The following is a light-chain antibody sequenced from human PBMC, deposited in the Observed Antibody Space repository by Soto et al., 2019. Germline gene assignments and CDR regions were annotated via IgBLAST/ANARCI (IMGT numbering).Light chain of an antibody. CDR1: QSVSSNY. CDR2: GAS. J-gene: IGKJ2*01. CDR3: LRYGGSPGT. Sequence: EIVLTQSPGTLSLPPGERATLSCRASQSVSSNYLAWYQQKPGQAPRLLIYGASSRATGLPDRFSGSGSGTDFTLTISRLEHEEFAVYYGLRYGGSPGTFGQGTKLDIK. V-gene: IGKV3-20*01.